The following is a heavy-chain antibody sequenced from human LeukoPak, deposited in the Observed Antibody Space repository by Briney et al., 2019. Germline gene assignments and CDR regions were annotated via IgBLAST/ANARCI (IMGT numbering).Heavy chain of an antibody. V-gene: IGHV4-59*01. J-gene: IGHJ2*01. CDR2: IYYSGST. CDR1: GVSISSYY. D-gene: IGHD4-17*01. CDR3: ARTHMGAVTTSWYFDL. Sequence: PSETLSLTCTVSGVSISSYYWSWIRQPPGKGLEWIGHIYYSGSTNYNPSLKSRVTISVDTSKNQFSLKLSSVTAADTAVYYCARTHMGAVTTSWYFDLWGRGTLVTVSS.